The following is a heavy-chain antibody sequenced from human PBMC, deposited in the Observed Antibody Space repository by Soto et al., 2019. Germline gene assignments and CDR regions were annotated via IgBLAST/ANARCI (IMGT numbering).Heavy chain of an antibody. CDR1: GFIFSKAW. D-gene: IGHD3-16*01. V-gene: IGHV3-15*07. Sequence: EVQLVESGGGLVKSGGSLRLSCAASGFIFSKAWMNWVRQGQGKGLEWVARIKSKLDGETTDYAAPLNARFTISRDDSTNTMYRQMNSLSTDDTGVYFCTTVAATGRGDMDYWGQGTLVTVSS. J-gene: IGHJ4*02. CDR2: IKSKLDGETT. CDR3: TTVAATGRGDMDY.